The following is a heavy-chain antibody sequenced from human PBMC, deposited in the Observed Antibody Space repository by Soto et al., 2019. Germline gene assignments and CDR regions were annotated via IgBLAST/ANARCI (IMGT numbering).Heavy chain of an antibody. V-gene: IGHV3-15*01. D-gene: IGHD6-13*01. CDR1: GFTFSNAW. Sequence: GGSLRLSCAASGFTFSNAWMSWVRQAPGKGLEWVGRIKSKTDGGTTDYAAPVKGRFTISRDDSKNTLYLQMNSLKTEDTAVYYCTTDRIAAAGIQHWGQGRRVTVSS. CDR2: IKSKTDGGTT. CDR3: TTDRIAAAGIQH. J-gene: IGHJ1*01.